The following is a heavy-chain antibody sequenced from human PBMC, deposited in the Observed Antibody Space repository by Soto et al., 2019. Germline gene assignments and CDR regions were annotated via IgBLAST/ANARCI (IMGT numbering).Heavy chain of an antibody. CDR1: GGSISSYY. CDR3: ARVKYSSYPAYYYYDMDV. CDR2: IYYSGST. D-gene: IGHD6-6*01. V-gene: IGHV4-59*01. J-gene: IGHJ6*02. Sequence: QVQLQESGPGLVKPSETLSLTCTVSGGSISSYYWSWIRQPPGKGLEWIGYIYYSGSTNYNPSLKCRVSISVDTFKNQFSLKLSSVTAADTAVYYCARVKYSSYPAYYYYDMDVWGQGTTVTVSS.